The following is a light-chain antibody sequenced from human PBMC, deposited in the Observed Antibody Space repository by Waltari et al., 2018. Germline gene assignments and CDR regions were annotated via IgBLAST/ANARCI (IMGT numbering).Light chain of an antibody. V-gene: IGLV2-14*03. CDR1: SSDIGYYNY. CDR2: DVS. CDR3: SAYSTTSTWV. J-gene: IGLJ3*02. Sequence: QSPLTQPASLSGSPGQSITISCPGSSSDIGYYNYVSWYQHHPDRAPKLIIYDVSYRPSGVSDRFSGSKSGNKASLTISGLQAEDEADYYCSAYSTTSTWVFGGGTKVTVL.